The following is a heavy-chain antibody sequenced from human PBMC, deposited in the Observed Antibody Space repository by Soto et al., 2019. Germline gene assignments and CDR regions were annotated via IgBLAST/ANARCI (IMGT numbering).Heavy chain of an antibody. CDR3: AKGSAAPRPYYFDY. Sequence: GGSLRLSCVASGFTFSNYAMSWVRQAPGKGLEWVSAITGGGGSTYHADSVKGRFTISRDNSKNTLYLEMNSLRAEDTAVYYCAKGSAAPRPYYFDYWGQGTLVTVSS. CDR1: GFTFSNYA. CDR2: ITGGGGST. V-gene: IGHV3-23*01. J-gene: IGHJ4*02. D-gene: IGHD6-13*01.